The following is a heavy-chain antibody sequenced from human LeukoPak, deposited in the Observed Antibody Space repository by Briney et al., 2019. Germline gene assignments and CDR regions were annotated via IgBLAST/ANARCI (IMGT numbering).Heavy chain of an antibody. V-gene: IGHV4-34*01. J-gene: IGHJ6*02. CDR3: ARNFWSGYPTRHYYYGMDV. CDR1: GGSFSGYY. CDR2: INHSGST. Sequence: PSETLSLTCAVSGGSFSGYYWTWIRQPPVKVLEWIGEINHSGSTNYNPSLKSRVTISVDTSKNQFSLKLSSGTAADTAVYYCARNFWSGYPTRHYYYGMDVWGQGTTVTVSS. D-gene: IGHD3-3*01.